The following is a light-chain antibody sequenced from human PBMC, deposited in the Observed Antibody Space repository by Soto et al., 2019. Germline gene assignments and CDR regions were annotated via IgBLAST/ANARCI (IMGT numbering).Light chain of an antibody. V-gene: IGKV3D-15*01. Sequence: EILMTQSPATLSVSPGERATLSCRASQSLNRNLAWYQQKPGQAPRLIIYGSSTRASGIPDTFRGSVSGTEFNLTITSLQSEDFAPYDCEPYNDWPPAFTFGPGTKVVL. CDR3: EPYNDWPPAFT. CDR2: GSS. CDR1: QSLNRN. J-gene: IGKJ3*01.